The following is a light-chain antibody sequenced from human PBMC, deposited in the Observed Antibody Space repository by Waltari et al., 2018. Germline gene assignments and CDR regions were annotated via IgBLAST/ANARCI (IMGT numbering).Light chain of an antibody. CDR3: SSYTSSSTWV. CDR1: SSDVGGYNY. Sequence: QSALTQPASVSGSPGQSITISCTGTSSDVGGYNYVSWYQQHPGKAPKLMIYDVSKRPSGVSNRFSGSKSGNTASLTISGLRAEDEADYYGSSYTSSSTWVFGGGTKLTVL. CDR2: DVS. V-gene: IGLV2-14*01. J-gene: IGLJ3*02.